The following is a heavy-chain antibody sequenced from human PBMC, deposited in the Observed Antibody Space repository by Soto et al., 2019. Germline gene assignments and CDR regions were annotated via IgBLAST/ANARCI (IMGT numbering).Heavy chain of an antibody. CDR1: GGTFSSYA. CDR2: IIPIFATA. J-gene: IGHJ6*02. D-gene: IGHD2-2*01. V-gene: IGHV1-69*01. CDR3: ARSVSFRYQLLKRGMDV. Sequence: QVQLVQFGAEVKKPGSSVKVSCKASGGTFSSYAISWVRQAPGQGLEWMGRIIPIFATANYAQKLQGRVMITVDESTSTAYMGLSSLRSEDTAVYYCARSVSFRYQLLKRGMDVWGQGPTVTVSS.